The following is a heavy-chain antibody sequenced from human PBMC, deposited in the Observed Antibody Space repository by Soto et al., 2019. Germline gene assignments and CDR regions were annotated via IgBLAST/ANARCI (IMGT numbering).Heavy chain of an antibody. CDR3: ARDRYSSGWLDAFDI. CDR2: IFTGGAT. D-gene: IGHD6-19*01. CDR1: GFTVSSNY. V-gene: IGHV3-53*04. J-gene: IGHJ3*02. Sequence: PGGSLRLSCVASGFTVSSNYMSWVRQAPGKGLEWVSVIFTGGATYYADSVKGRFTISRHSSKNTVYLQMNSLRAEDTAVYYCARDRYSSGWLDAFDIWGQGTMVTVSS.